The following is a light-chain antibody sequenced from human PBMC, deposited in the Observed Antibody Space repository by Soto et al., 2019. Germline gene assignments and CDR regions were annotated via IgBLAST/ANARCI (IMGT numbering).Light chain of an antibody. V-gene: IGLV1-40*01. CDR2: GNS. Sequence: QSVLTQPPSVSGASGQRVTISCTGSSSNIGAGFDVHWYQQLPGTAPKLLIHGNSNRPSGVPDRFSGSKSGTSASLAITGLQAEDEADYYCQSYDSSLSGSIFGGGTKLTVL. J-gene: IGLJ2*01. CDR3: QSYDSSLSGSI. CDR1: SSNIGAGFD.